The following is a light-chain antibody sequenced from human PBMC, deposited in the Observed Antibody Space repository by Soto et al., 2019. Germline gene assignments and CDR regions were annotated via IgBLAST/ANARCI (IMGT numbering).Light chain of an antibody. Sequence: QSVLTQPPSASGTPGQSVTISCSGSSSNIGNNFVFWYQHLPGATPKLLIYNNDLRPSGVPDRFSASKSGTSGSLAISGLRSEDEGDYYCAAWDDSLNGVHVFGTGTKLTVL. CDR2: NND. CDR3: AAWDDSLNGVHV. J-gene: IGLJ1*01. V-gene: IGLV1-47*01. CDR1: SSNIGNNF.